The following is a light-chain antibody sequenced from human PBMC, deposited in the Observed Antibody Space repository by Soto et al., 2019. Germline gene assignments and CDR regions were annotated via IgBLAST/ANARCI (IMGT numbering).Light chain of an antibody. Sequence: QSVLTQPPSASGTPGQRVTISCSGSSSNIGSHFVYWYQQLPGTAPKLLIYRNNQRPSGVPDRFSGSKSGTSASLAISVLRSEDEADYYCAAWDDSLSGPIFGGGTKLTVL. J-gene: IGLJ2*01. CDR1: SSNIGSHF. CDR2: RNN. V-gene: IGLV1-47*01. CDR3: AAWDDSLSGPI.